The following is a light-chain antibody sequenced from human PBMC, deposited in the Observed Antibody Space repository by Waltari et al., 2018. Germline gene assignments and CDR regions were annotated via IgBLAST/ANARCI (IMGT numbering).Light chain of an antibody. CDR3: QQYDHWPPWT. J-gene: IGKJ1*01. Sequence: DIQMTQSPSTLSASVGDRVTITCRASQSITRWLAWYQQKPGKAPKLLIYDASNLGSGVPSRFSGSGSGTEFTLTISSLQSEDFAVYYCQQYDHWPPWTLAQGTKVEIK. CDR2: DAS. V-gene: IGKV1-5*01. CDR1: QSITRW.